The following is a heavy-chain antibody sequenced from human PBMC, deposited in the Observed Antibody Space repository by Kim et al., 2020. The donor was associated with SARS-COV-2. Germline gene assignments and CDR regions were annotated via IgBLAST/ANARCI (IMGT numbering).Heavy chain of an antibody. CDR3: ARISITPAVGWFGELDRRYYGMDV. Sequence: SETLSLTCTVSGGSISSSSYYWGWIRQPPGKGLEWIGSIYYSGSTYYNPSLKSRVTISVDTSKNQFSLKLSSVTAADTAVYYCARISITPAVGWFGELDRRYYGMDVWGQGTTVTVSS. V-gene: IGHV4-39*01. CDR2: IYYSGST. J-gene: IGHJ6*02. CDR1: GGSISSSSYY. D-gene: IGHD3-10*01.